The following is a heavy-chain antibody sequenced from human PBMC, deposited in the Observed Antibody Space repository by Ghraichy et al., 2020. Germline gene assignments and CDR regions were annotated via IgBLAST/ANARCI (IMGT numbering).Heavy chain of an antibody. CDR1: GGSISSYY. D-gene: IGHD6-6*01. Sequence: SQTLSLTCTVSGGSISSYYWSWIRQPPGKGLEWIGYIYYSGSTNYNPSLKSQVTISVDTSKNQFSLKLSSVTAADTAVYYCARYGGLIAARWFDPWGQGTLVTVSS. CDR2: IYYSGST. V-gene: IGHV4-59*08. CDR3: ARYGGLIAARWFDP. J-gene: IGHJ5*02.